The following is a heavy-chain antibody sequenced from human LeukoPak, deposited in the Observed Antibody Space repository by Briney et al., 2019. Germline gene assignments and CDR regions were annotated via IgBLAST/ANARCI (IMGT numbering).Heavy chain of an antibody. D-gene: IGHD2-21*02. CDR1: GFTFSSYS. CDR3: ARSLAYCGGDCYLGAFDI. J-gene: IGHJ3*02. Sequence: GGSLRLSCAASGFTFSSYSMNWVRQAPGKGLEWVSSISSSSSYIYYADSVKGRFTISRDNDKNSLYLQMNSLRAEDTAVYYCARSLAYCGGDCYLGAFDIWGQGTMVTVSS. CDR2: ISSSSSYI. V-gene: IGHV3-21*01.